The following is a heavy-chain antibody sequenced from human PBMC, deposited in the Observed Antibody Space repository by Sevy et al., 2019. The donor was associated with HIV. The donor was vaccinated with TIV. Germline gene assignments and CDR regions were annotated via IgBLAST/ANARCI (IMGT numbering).Heavy chain of an antibody. CDR2: INSDGSST. D-gene: IGHD3-3*01. CDR1: GFTFSSYW. Sequence: GGSVRLSCAASGFTFSSYWMHWVRQAPGKGLVWVSRINSDGSSTSYADSVKGRFTISRDNAKNTLYLQMNSLRAEDTAVYYCASPTYYDFWSGSHYYGMDVWGQGTTVTVSS. V-gene: IGHV3-74*01. CDR3: ASPTYYDFWSGSHYYGMDV. J-gene: IGHJ6*02.